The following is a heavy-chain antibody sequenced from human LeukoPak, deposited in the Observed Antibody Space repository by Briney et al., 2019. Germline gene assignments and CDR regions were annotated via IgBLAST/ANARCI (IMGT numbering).Heavy chain of an antibody. D-gene: IGHD3-16*01. CDR2: INPSGGST. Sequence: GASVKVSCKASGYTFTNYYIHWVRQAPGQGLEWMGMINPSGGSTTYAQKFQGRVTMTRDMSTNTVYMELSSLRSEDMAVYYCARSRLWSPRDAFDIWGQGTMVTVSS. CDR1: GYTFTNYY. CDR3: ARSRLWSPRDAFDI. V-gene: IGHV1-46*01. J-gene: IGHJ3*02.